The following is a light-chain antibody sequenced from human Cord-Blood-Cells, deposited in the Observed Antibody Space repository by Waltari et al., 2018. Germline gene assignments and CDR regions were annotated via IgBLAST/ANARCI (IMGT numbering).Light chain of an antibody. CDR3: QQYGSSPRT. J-gene: IGKJ1*01. V-gene: IGKV3-20*01. CDR1: QSVSSSY. CDR2: GAS. Sequence: EIVLTQSPGTPYLSQGESAILSCRASQSVSSSYLAWYQQKPGQAPRLLIYGASSRATGIPDRFSGSGSGTDFTLTISRLEPEDFAVYYCQQYGSSPRTFGQGTKVEIK.